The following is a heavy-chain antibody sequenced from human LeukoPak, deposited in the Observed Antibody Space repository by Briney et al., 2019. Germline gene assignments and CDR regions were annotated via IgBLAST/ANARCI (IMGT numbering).Heavy chain of an antibody. V-gene: IGHV3-49*03. CDR2: IRSKPYGGTT. Sequence: GGSLRLSCTTSGFTFGDYAMSCFRQAPGKGLEGVGFIRSKPYGGTTEYAASVKVRFTISRDDSKSIAHLQMNSLQTEDTAVYYCSREVYRSSGYYLPAFDMWGQGTMVTVS. CDR1: GFTFGDYA. CDR3: SREVYRSSGYYLPAFDM. D-gene: IGHD3-22*01. J-gene: IGHJ3*02.